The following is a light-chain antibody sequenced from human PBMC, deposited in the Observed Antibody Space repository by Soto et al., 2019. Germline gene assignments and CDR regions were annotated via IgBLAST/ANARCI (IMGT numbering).Light chain of an antibody. Sequence: EIVMTQSPATLSVSPGERATLSCRASQSVSSNLAWYQQKPGQAPRLLIYGASTRATGIPARFSGSGSGTEFTLTISSLQSEYFAVYYCHNYNHWPRTFGQGNKVEIK. CDR3: HNYNHWPRT. CDR1: QSVSSN. V-gene: IGKV3-15*01. J-gene: IGKJ1*01. CDR2: GAS.